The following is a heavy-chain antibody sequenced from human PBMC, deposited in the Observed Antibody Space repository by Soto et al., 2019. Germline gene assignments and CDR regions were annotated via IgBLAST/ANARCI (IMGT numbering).Heavy chain of an antibody. CDR1: GYAFSSYW. J-gene: IGHJ5*02. CDR2: IYPGDSDT. CDR3: ARGYCTATICDPWFDP. V-gene: IGHV5-51*01. Sequence: GESLKIPFQGSGYAFSSYWIAWVRQMPGKGLEWMGIIYPGDSDTRYSPSFQGQVTISVDKSITTAYLQWSSLKASDTAMYYCARGYCTATICDPWFDPWGQGTLVTVSS. D-gene: IGHD2-8*02.